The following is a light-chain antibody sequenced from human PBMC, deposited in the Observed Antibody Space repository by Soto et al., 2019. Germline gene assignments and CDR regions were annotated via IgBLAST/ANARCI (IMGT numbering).Light chain of an antibody. J-gene: IGLJ3*02. V-gene: IGLV8-61*01. CDR1: SGSVSASYY. Sequence: QTVVTQEPSFSVSPGGTVTLTCGLSSGSVSASYYPSWYQQTPGQAPRTLIYNTNTRSSGVPDRFSGSILGGKAALTLSGVQPEDEAEYYCLLYYGRAWVFGGGTKLTVL. CDR3: LLYYGRAWV. CDR2: NTN.